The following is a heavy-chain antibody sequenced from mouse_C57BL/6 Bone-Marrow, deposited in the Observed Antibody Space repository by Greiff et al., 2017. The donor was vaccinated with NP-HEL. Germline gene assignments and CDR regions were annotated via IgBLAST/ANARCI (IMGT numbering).Heavy chain of an antibody. D-gene: IGHD2-1*01. V-gene: IGHV1-81*01. CDR2: IYPRSGNT. CDR3: ARIYYGRPAWFAY. CDR1: GYTFTSYG. J-gene: IGHJ3*01. Sequence: QVQLQQSGAELARPGASVKLSCKASGYTFTSYGISWVKQRTGQGLEWIGEIYPRSGNTYYNEKFKGKATLTADKSSSTAYMELRSLTSEDSAVYFCARIYYGRPAWFAYWGQGTLVTVSA.